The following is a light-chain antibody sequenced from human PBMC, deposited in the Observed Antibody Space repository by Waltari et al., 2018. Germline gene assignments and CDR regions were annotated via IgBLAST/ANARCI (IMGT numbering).Light chain of an antibody. CDR3: QQYNSYPLT. CDR1: QSISSW. Sequence: DIQMTQSPSTLSASVGDRVTITCRASQSISSWVAWYQQKPGKAPKLLIYKASSLESGVPSRCSGSGSGTEFTLTISSLQPDDFATYYCQQYNSYPLTFGGGTKVEIK. V-gene: IGKV1-5*03. CDR2: KAS. J-gene: IGKJ4*01.